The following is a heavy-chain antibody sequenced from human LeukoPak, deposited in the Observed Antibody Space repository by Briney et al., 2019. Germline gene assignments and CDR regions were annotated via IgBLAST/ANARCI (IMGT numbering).Heavy chain of an antibody. V-gene: IGHV3-30*02. CDR3: ASGGPTRGTLAY. CDR1: GYASSSYG. CDR2: LRHDGTYE. Sequence: GGSLRLSCAASGYASSSYGMYWVRRTPDKGLEWVAYLRHDGTYEKYADSVKGRFTISRDNSKNTLSLQMDTLRVEDTALYYCASGGPTRGTLAYWGQGTLVTVSS. D-gene: IGHD1-26*01. J-gene: IGHJ4*02.